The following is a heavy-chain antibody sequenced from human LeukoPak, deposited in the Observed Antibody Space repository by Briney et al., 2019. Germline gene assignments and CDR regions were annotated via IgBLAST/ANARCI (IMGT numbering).Heavy chain of an antibody. CDR1: GDSISSGDYY. V-gene: IGHV4-38-2*02. CDR3: ARAGLGIATKFDP. CDR2: IYHSGST. D-gene: IGHD6-13*01. J-gene: IGHJ5*02. Sequence: SETLSLTCTVSGDSISSGDYYWSWIRQPAGKGLEWIGSIYHSGSTYYNPSLKSRVTISVDTSKNQFSLKLSSVTAADTAVYYCARAGLGIATKFDPWGQGTLVTVSS.